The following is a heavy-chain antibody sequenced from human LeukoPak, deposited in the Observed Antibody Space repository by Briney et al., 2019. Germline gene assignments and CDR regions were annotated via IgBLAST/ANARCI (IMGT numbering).Heavy chain of an antibody. J-gene: IGHJ3*02. CDR1: GYTFTSYG. CDR2: INAGNGNA. V-gene: IGHV1-3*03. D-gene: IGHD2-2*02. CDR3: ARLGPDTDAFDI. Sequence: ASVKVSCKASGYTFTSYGISWVRQAPGQRLEWMGWINAGNGNAKYSQEFQGRVTITRDTSASTAYMELSSLRSEDMAVYYCARLGPDTDAFDIWGQGTMVTVSS.